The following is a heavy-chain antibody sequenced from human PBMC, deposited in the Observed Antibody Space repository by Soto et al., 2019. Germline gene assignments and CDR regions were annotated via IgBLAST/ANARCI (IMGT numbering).Heavy chain of an antibody. CDR1: GYIFTSYH. D-gene: IGHD3-10*01. Sequence: ASVKVSCKASGYIFTSYHVYGMRQAPGQGLEWMGIINPSSDSASYGLKFQGRLTMTRDTSTSTVYMELNSLRSEDTAVYFCARDSTGPMARGVIPYWGQGTQVTVS. CDR3: ARDSTGPMARGVIPY. J-gene: IGHJ4*02. V-gene: IGHV1-46*01. CDR2: INPSSDSA.